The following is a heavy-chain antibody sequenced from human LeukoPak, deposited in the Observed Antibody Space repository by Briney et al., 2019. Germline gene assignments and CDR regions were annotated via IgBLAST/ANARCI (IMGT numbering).Heavy chain of an antibody. CDR3: ARDGADVAAAWYSF. D-gene: IGHD6-13*01. CDR2: INTNTGNT. CDR1: GYTFTSYT. V-gene: IGHV7-4-1*02. J-gene: IGHJ4*02. Sequence: ASVKVSCKASGYTFTSYTIKWVRQAPGQGLEWMGWINTNTGNTNYAQSFTGRVAMSLDTSISTAYLEISSLKAEDTAVYYCARDGADVAAAWYSFWGQGTLVTVSS.